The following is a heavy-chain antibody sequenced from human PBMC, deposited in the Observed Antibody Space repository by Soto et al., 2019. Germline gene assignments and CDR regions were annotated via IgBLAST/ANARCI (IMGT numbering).Heavy chain of an antibody. CDR2: IYYSGST. V-gene: IGHV4-59*01. CDR1: GGSISSYY. CDR3: ARTLSEQWLVHWFDP. D-gene: IGHD6-19*01. Sequence: SETLSLTCPVSGGSISSYYWSWIRQPPGKGLEWIGYIYYSGSTNYNPSLKSRVTISVDTSKNQFSLKLSSVTAADTAVYYCARTLSEQWLVHWFDPWGQGTLVTVSS. J-gene: IGHJ5*02.